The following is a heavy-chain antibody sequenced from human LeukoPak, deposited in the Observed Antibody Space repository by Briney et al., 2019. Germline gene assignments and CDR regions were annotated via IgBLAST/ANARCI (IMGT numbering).Heavy chain of an antibody. CDR1: GYWFTSYW. J-gene: IGHJ4*02. CDR2: IYPGDSDT. Sequence: GXXLTVSCEGSGYWFTSYWIGWVRQMPGKGLEWMGVIYPGDSDTIYSPSFQGQVTISVDKSMRTAYLQWSSLKASDTAIYYCARHLRVGRIAPFDFWGQGTLVTVSS. V-gene: IGHV5-51*01. CDR3: ARHLRVGRIAPFDF. D-gene: IGHD1-26*01.